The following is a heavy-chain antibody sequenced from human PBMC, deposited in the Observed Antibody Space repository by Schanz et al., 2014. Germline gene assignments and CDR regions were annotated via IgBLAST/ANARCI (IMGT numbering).Heavy chain of an antibody. V-gene: IGHV1-18*01. Sequence: QVRLVQSGAELKMPGATVKVSCETSGYTFTNYGVSWVRQAPGQGLEWVAWISPYNGNTAYAQNLKGRVRMPTDQSTATAYMELRSLTSDDTAVYYCARDRVYRFLKGENRFYFDYWGQGTLVTVSS. D-gene: IGHD3-3*01. CDR2: ISPYNGNT. CDR3: ARDRVYRFLKGENRFYFDY. CDR1: GYTFTNYG. J-gene: IGHJ4*02.